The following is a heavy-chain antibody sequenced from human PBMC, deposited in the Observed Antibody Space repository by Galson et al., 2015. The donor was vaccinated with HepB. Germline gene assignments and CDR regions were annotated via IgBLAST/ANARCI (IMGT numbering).Heavy chain of an antibody. J-gene: IGHJ5*01. CDR1: TFIFSTYS. CDR2: ISSSSTTI. Sequence: SLRLSCAASTFIFSTYSMNWVRQAPGKGLEWVSYISSSSTTIYYADSVKGRFTISRDNAKNSLKLQMNSLRAEDTAVYYCARDRRNIDYGDNGIDSWGQGTQVTVSS. CDR3: ARDRRNIDYGDNGIDS. D-gene: IGHD4-17*01. V-gene: IGHV3-48*04.